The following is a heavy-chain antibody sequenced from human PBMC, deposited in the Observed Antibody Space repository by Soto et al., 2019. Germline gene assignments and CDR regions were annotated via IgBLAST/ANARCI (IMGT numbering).Heavy chain of an antibody. CDR1: GYIFSSHC. V-gene: IGHV1-46*01. CDR3: ARDVSGPGATYGMDV. J-gene: IGHJ6*02. CDR2: INPGGGRT. D-gene: IGHD2-2*01. Sequence: ASVKVSCKASGYIFSSHCIYWVRQAPGQGLQWMGIINPGGGRTAYAQKFQGRVTLTRDMFTSTVYMELTSLTYDDTAVYYCARDVSGPGATYGMDVWGQVPTVTFSS.